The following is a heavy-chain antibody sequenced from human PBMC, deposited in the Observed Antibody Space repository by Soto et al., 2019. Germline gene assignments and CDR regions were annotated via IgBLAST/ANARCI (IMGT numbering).Heavy chain of an antibody. CDR2: ISAHNGNT. CDR3: ASDLSGNPAY. CDR1: GYTFTSYG. Sequence: QVQLVQSGAEVKKPGASVKVSCKASGYTFTSYGISWVRQAPGQGLEWMGWISAHNGNTNHAPKLQARVTTTTAPPTSTAYMELRSLRSDDTAVYYCASDLSGNPAYLGQGTLVTVSS. J-gene: IGHJ4*02. D-gene: IGHD2-15*01. V-gene: IGHV1-18*01.